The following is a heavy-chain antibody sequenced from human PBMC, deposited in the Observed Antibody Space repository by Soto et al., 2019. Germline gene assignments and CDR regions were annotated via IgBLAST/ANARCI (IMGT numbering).Heavy chain of an antibody. J-gene: IGHJ6*02. Sequence: QVQLVESGGGVVQPGRSLRLSCAASGFTFSSYAMHWVRQAPGKGLEWVAVISYDGSNKYYADSVKGRFTISRDNSKNTLYLQMNSRRAEDTAVYYCAREGGGDVLVPAAMEDYYYYGMDVWGQGTTVTVSS. V-gene: IGHV3-30-3*01. CDR1: GFTFSSYA. D-gene: IGHD2-2*01. CDR2: ISYDGSNK. CDR3: AREGGGDVLVPAAMEDYYYYGMDV.